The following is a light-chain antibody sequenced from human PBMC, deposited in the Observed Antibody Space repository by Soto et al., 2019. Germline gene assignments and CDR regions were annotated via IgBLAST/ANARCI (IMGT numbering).Light chain of an antibody. V-gene: IGKV3-15*01. Sequence: EIAMTQSPATLSVPPQQRDTLSCRASQSVSTNLAWYQQKPGQAPRLLIYGASTRATGIPARFSGSGSATEFTLPISSLQSEDFAVYYCQQYNNWPPITFGQGTRLEIK. CDR2: GAS. J-gene: IGKJ5*01. CDR3: QQYNNWPPIT. CDR1: QSVSTN.